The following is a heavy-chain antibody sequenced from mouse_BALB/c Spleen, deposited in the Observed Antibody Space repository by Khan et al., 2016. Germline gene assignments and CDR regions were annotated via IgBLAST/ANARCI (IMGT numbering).Heavy chain of an antibody. CDR3: ASTLLRLYYFDY. D-gene: IGHD1-2*01. CDR2: ISYSGST. J-gene: IGHJ2*01. V-gene: IGHV3-2*02. CDR1: GYSITSDYA. Sequence: EVQLQESGPGLAKPSQSLSLTCTVTGYSITSDYAWNWIRQFPGNKLEWMGYISYSGSTSYNPSLKSRISITRDTSKNQFFLQLNSVTTEDTATYYCASTLLRLYYFDYWGQGTTLTVSS.